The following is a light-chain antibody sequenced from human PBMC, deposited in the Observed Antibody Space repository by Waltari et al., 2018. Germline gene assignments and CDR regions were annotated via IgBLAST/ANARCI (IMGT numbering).Light chain of an antibody. CDR2: WAS. V-gene: IGKV4-1*01. CDR1: RNILYSSNNKNH. J-gene: IGKJ2*01. Sequence: DIVMTQSPDSLTASLGERATINCKSSRNILYSSNNKNHFAWYRQKPGQPPKLRICWASTRESGVPDRFSGSGSGTDFTLNISSLQPEDVAVYYCQQYYTTPPYTFGQGTKLEIK. CDR3: QQYYTTPPYT.